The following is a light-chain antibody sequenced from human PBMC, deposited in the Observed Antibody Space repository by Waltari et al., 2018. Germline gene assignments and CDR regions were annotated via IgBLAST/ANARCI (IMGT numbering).Light chain of an antibody. Sequence: SYVLTQPPSVSVAPGKTASITCGENNIESKSVHWYQQKPGQAPILVISYDSDRPSGIPERFSGSNSGNTATLTISRVEAGDEADYYCQVWDANTDPGVFGTGTEVTVL. CDR1: NIESKS. CDR3: QVWDANTDPGV. CDR2: YDS. J-gene: IGLJ1*01. V-gene: IGLV3-21*04.